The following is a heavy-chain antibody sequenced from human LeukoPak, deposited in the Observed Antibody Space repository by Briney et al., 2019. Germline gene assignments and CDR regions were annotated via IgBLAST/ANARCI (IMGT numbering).Heavy chain of an antibody. CDR2: ISPFNGYT. CDR1: GYTFTSYG. CDR3: AREDTYYYGSGSYEFDY. V-gene: IGHV1-18*01. Sequence: ASVKVSCKTSGYTFTSYGISWVRQAPGQGLEWVAWISPFNGYTNFAQDFQGRVTMTTDTSTTTVYMELRSLRSDDAAVYYCAREDTYYYGSGSYEFDYWGQGTLVTVSS. J-gene: IGHJ4*02. D-gene: IGHD3-10*01.